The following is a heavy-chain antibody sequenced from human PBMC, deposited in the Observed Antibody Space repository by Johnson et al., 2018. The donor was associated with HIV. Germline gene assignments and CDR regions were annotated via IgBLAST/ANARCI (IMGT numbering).Heavy chain of an antibody. V-gene: IGHV3-15*01. CDR2: IKSKTDGGTT. CDR3: SRLVNYYDSRGYYVPGALDI. D-gene: IGHD3-22*01. CDR1: GFTFGNAW. Sequence: EQLVESGGGLVKPGGSLRLSCAASGFTFGNAWMSWVRQAPGKGLEWVGRIKSKTDGGTTDYAAPVKGRFTISRDDSENMAYLQLKSLKTEDTAGYYCSRLVNYYDSRGYYVPGALDIWGQGTTVTVSS. J-gene: IGHJ3*02.